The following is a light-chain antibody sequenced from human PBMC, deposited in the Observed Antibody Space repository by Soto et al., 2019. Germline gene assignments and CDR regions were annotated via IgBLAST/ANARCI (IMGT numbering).Light chain of an antibody. J-gene: IGLJ1*01. CDR3: CSYVGATTYV. CDR2: EVS. Sequence: QSALTQPPSASASPGQSVTISCTGTSSDVGGYNYVSWYQQRPGKAPKLMIYEVSQRPSGVPDRFSGSKSGNTATLTVSGLQAEDEADYYCCSYVGATTYVFGSGTKLTVL. V-gene: IGLV2-8*01. CDR1: SSDVGGYNY.